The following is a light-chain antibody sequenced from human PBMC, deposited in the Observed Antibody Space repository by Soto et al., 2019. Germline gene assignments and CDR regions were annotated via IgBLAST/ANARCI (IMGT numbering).Light chain of an antibody. CDR3: QQYNSYPWT. CDR1: QSIRSW. J-gene: IGKJ1*01. V-gene: IGKV1-5*01. Sequence: DIQMTQSPSTLSASVGDRVTISCRASQSIRSWLAWYQQKPGKAPELLIYDASSLESGVPSRFSCSGSGTEFTLTISSLQPDDFATYYFQQYNSYPWTFGQGTKVEIK. CDR2: DAS.